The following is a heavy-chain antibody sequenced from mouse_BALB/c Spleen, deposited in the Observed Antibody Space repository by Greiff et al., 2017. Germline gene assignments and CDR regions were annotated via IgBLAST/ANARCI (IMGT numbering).Heavy chain of an antibody. CDR2: ISTYYGDA. CDR1: GYTFTDYA. V-gene: IGHV1S137*01. CDR3: AITTVVAPFDY. D-gene: IGHD1-1*01. J-gene: IGHJ2*01. Sequence: VQLQQSGAELVRPGVSVKISCKGSGYTFTDYAMHWVKQSHAKSLEWIGVISTYYGDASYNQKFKGKATMTVDKSSSTAYMELARLTSEDSAIYYCAITTVVAPFDYWGQGTTLTVSS.